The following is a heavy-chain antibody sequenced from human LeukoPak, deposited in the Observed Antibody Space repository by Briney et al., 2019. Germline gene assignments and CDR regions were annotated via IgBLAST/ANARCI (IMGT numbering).Heavy chain of an antibody. J-gene: IGHJ4*02. D-gene: IGHD5-18*01. CDR1: GFTFSSYA. V-gene: IGHV3-23*01. Sequence: TGGSLRLSCAASGFTFSSYAMSWVRQAPGKGLEWVSAISGSGGSTYYADSVKGRFTISRDNSKNTLYLQMNSPRAEDTAVYYCARRGTWIQLVDYWGQGTLVTVSS. CDR2: ISGSGGST. CDR3: ARRGTWIQLVDY.